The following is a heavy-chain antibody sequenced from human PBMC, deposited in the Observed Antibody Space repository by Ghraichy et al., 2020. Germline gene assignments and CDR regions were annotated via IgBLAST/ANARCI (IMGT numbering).Heavy chain of an antibody. Sequence: QTLSLTSTVSGGSISSGDYYWSWIRQPPGKGLEWIGYMYYSGSTYYNPSLKSRVTISINTSKSQFSLSLSSVTAADTAVYYCARAPRGGWLYNWFDPWGQGTVVTVSS. D-gene: IGHD5-24*01. J-gene: IGHJ5*02. V-gene: IGHV4-30-4*08. CDR2: MYYSGST. CDR3: ARAPRGGWLYNWFDP. CDR1: GGSISSGDYY.